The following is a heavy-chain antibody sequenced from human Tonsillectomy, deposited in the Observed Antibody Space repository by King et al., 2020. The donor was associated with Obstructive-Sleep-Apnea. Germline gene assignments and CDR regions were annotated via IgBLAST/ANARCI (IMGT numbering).Heavy chain of an antibody. CDR1: GGSFSVYY. V-gene: IGHV4-34*01. Sequence: VQLQQWGAGLLEPSETLSLTCAVYGGSFSVYYWSWIRQSPEKGLEWIGEISHSGSTNYNPSLKSRVTISVDTSKNQFSLKLTSVTAAEQAMYYCARGGGGGSGYFFGMDVWGQGTTVTVSS. CDR3: ARGGGGGSGYFFGMDV. CDR2: ISHSGST. J-gene: IGHJ6*02. D-gene: IGHD3-10*01.